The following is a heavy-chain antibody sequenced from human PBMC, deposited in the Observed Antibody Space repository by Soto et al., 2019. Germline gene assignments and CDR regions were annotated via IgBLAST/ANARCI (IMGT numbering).Heavy chain of an antibody. D-gene: IGHD3-16*02. CDR2: INYSGST. J-gene: IGHJ3*01. Sequence: SETLCVTCGFSAVSFSVYYWSWIRQPPGKGLDSIGEINYSGSTKFNPSLKSRVTLSIDTSKDQFSLRLSSVTAADTALYYCARDSGGLRLGESSLYGEKDSFDVWEQGTMVTVSS. V-gene: IGHV4-34*01. CDR1: AVSFSVYY. CDR3: ARDSGGLRLGESSLYGEKDSFDV.